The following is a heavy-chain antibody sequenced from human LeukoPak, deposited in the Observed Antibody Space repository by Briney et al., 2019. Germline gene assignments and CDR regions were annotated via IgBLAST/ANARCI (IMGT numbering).Heavy chain of an antibody. CDR1: GGTFSSYA. CDR2: IIPIFGTA. Sequence: GASVKVSCKASGGTFSSYAISWVRQAPGQGLEWMGRIIPIFGTANYAQKFQGRVTITTDESTSTAYMELSSLRSEDTAVYYCARDRAPIIRYSSGSFDYWGQGTLVTVSS. J-gene: IGHJ4*02. D-gene: IGHD6-19*01. CDR3: ARDRAPIIRYSSGSFDY. V-gene: IGHV1-69*05.